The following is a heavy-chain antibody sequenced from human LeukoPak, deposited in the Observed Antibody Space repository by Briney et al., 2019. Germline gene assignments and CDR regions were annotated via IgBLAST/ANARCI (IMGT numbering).Heavy chain of an antibody. D-gene: IGHD3-3*01. V-gene: IGHV3-20*04. CDR2: INWNGGST. CDR3: ASRFEWLSSFDY. CDR1: GFTFDDYG. J-gene: IGHJ4*02. Sequence: GGSLRLSCAASGFTFDDYGMSWVRQAPGKGLEWVSGINWNGGSTGYADSVKGRFTISRDNSRNTFYLQMNSLRAEDTAVYYCASRFEWLSSFDYWGQGTLVTVSS.